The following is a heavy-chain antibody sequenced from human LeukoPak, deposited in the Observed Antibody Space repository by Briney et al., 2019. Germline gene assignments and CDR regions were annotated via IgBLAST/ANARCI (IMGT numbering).Heavy chain of an antibody. V-gene: IGHV3-33*08. CDR1: GFTFEDYS. CDR2: IRYDGSNK. D-gene: IGHD3-10*01. J-gene: IGHJ6*04. Sequence: PGRSLRLSCIASGFTFEDYSMHWVRQAPGQGLEWVAFIRYDGSNKYYADSVKGRFTISRDNAKNSLYLQMNSLRAEDTAVYYCAAPSSGVWGKGTTVTVSS. CDR3: AAPSSGV.